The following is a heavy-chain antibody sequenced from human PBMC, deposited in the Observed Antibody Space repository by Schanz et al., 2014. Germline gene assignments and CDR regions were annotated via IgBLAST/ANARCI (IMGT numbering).Heavy chain of an antibody. J-gene: IGHJ6*02. CDR3: TRLRRADPNGFDV. Sequence: QVQLVQSGPEVNKPGSSVKVSCQAFGDTFSKYNIMWVRQVPGQGLEWLVRIMSLRGIGNNAWKFQDRLTITADKSMNITYMELSSLGTEDTAVYYCTRLRRADPNGFDVWGQGTTVTVS. CDR1: GDTFSKYN. D-gene: IGHD6-19*01. V-gene: IGHV1-69*02. CDR2: IMSLRGIG.